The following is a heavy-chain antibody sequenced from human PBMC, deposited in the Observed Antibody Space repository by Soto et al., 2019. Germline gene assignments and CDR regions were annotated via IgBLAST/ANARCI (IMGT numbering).Heavy chain of an antibody. V-gene: IGHV3-23*01. D-gene: IGHD4-17*01. CDR2: ISGSGGTT. CDR1: GFIFDNYA. CDR3: AKVGRMTTVVSHFDY. Sequence: PGGSLRLSCAAFGFIFDNYAMTWVRQAPGKGLEWVSVISGSGGTTEYADSVKGRFTISRDNFKNTVYLQMNSLRAEDTAIYYCAKVGRMTTVVSHFDYWGRGA. J-gene: IGHJ4*02.